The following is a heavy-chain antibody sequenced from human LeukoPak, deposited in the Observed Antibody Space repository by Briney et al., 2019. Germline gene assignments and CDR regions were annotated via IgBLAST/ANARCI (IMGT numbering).Heavy chain of an antibody. CDR1: GFTFSSYW. J-gene: IGHJ4*02. V-gene: IGHV3-7*01. D-gene: IGHD3-22*01. Sequence: GGSLRLSCAASGFTFSSYWMSWVRQAPGKGLEWVANIKQDGSEKYYVDSVKGRFTISRDNAKNSLYLQMNSLRAEDTAVYYCARGGGYYDSSGYLALHYWGQGTLVTVYS. CDR3: ARGGGYYDSSGYLALHY. CDR2: IKQDGSEK.